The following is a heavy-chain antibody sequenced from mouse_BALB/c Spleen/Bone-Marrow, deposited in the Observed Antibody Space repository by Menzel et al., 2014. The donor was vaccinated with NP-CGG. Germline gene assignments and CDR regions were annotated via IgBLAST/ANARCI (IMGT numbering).Heavy chain of an antibody. CDR1: GYTFTSYW. V-gene: IGHV1S81*02. CDR3: ARCYYGNYFDY. J-gene: IGHJ2*01. Sequence: QVHVKQSGAELVKPGASVKLSCKASGYTFTSYWMHWVKQRPGQGLEWIGEINPSNGRTNNNEKFKSKATLTVDKSSSTAYMQLSSLTSEDSAVYYCARCYYGNYFDYWGQGTTLTVSS. D-gene: IGHD2-1*01. CDR2: INPSNGRT.